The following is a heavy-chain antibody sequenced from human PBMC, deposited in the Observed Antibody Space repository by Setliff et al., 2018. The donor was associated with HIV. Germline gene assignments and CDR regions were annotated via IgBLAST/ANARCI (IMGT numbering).Heavy chain of an antibody. V-gene: IGHV4-61*09. D-gene: IGHD4-17*01. J-gene: IGHJ4*02. CDR1: GGSISSDTFY. Sequence: PSETLXLTCTVSGGSISSDTFYWSWIRQPAGKGLEWIGHVYVRGNTNYNPSLKSRITISVDTSKSQFSLKLSSVTAADTAVYYCARDRYGDYAYFDYWGQGTLVTVPS. CDR3: ARDRYGDYAYFDY. CDR2: VYVRGNT.